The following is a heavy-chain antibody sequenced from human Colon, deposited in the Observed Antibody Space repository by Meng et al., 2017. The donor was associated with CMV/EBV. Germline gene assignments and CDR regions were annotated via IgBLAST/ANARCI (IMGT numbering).Heavy chain of an antibody. D-gene: IGHD3-16*01. V-gene: IGHV4-61*01. CDR3: ARDHYDVNYFDY. J-gene: IGHJ4*02. CDR2: IYYNGSP. CDR1: GGSVSSGSYY. Sequence: SETLSLTCSVSGGSVSSGSYYWSWIRQPPGGGLEWIGYIYYNGSPKYNSSLKSRVTISLDTSKNQFSLEMTSVTAADTAMYYCARDHYDVNYFDYWGQGTLVTVSS.